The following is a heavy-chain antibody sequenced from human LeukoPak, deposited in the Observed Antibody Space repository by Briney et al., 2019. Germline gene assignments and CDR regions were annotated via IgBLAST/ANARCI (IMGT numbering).Heavy chain of an antibody. J-gene: IGHJ4*02. D-gene: IGHD3-22*01. V-gene: IGHV4-59*01. Sequence: SETLSLTCTVSGGSISSYYWSWIRQPPGKGLEWIGYIYYSGSTNYNPSLKSRVTISVDTSKIQFSLKLSSVTAADTAVYYCARHSSYDSSGYEFDYWGQGTLVTVSS. CDR2: IYYSGST. CDR1: GGSISSYY. CDR3: ARHSSYDSSGYEFDY.